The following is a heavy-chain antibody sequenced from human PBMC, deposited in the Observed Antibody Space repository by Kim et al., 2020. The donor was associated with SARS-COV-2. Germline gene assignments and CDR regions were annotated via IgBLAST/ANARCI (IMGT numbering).Heavy chain of an antibody. D-gene: IGHD2-2*01. CDR3: ARDEGYCSSTSCLFDY. V-gene: IGHV1-46*01. Sequence: KFQGRDTMTRDTSTSTVYMELGSLRSEDTAVYYCARDEGYCSSTSCLFDYWGQGTLVTVSS. J-gene: IGHJ4*02.